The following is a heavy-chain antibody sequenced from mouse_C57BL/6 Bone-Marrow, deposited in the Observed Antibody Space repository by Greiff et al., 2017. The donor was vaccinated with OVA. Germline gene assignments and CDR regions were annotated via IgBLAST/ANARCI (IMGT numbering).Heavy chain of an antibody. J-gene: IGHJ1*03. CDR2: INPNNGGT. Sequence: VQLQQSGPELVKPGASVKISCKASGYTFTDYYMNWVKQSHGKSLEWIGDINPNNGGTSYNQKFKGKATLTVDKSSSTAYMELRSLTSEDSAVYYCARWGGLYFDVWGTGTTVTVSS. CDR1: GYTFTDYY. V-gene: IGHV1-26*01. CDR3: ARWGGLYFDV.